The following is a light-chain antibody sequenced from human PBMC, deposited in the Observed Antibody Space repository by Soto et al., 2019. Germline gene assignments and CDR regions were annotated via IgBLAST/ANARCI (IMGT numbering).Light chain of an antibody. CDR1: SSDIGAYNY. J-gene: IGLJ1*01. CDR3: SSHTSSGTYV. CDR2: DVS. Sequence: QSVLNQPASVSGSPGQSIAISCTGTSSDIGAYNYVSWYQQHPGKAPKLMIYDVSNRPSGVSNRFSGSKSGNTASLTISGLQAEDEADYYCSSHTSSGTYVFGSGTKVTVL. V-gene: IGLV2-14*01.